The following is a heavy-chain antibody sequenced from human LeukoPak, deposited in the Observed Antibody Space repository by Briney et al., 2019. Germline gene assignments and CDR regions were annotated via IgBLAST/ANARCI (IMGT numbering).Heavy chain of an antibody. V-gene: IGHV3-66*01. Sequence: GGSLRLSCAASGFTVSSNYMSWVRPAPGKGLEWVSVIYSGGTTYYADSVKGRFTISRDNSKNTLYLPMSSLRAEDTAVYYCVNGIQAGILDYWRQGTLVTVSS. J-gene: IGHJ4*02. CDR3: VNGIQAGILDY. CDR2: IYSGGTT. D-gene: IGHD6-19*01. CDR1: GFTVSSNY.